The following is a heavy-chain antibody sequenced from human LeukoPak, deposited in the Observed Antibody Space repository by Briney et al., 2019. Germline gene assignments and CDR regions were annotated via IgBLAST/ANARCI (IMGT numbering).Heavy chain of an antibody. D-gene: IGHD3-9*01. CDR1: GFTFDDYA. CDR3: AKGSFLTGYSGFDY. V-gene: IGHV3-9*01. CDR2: ISWNSGSI. J-gene: IGHJ4*02. Sequence: GRSLRLSCAASGFTFDDYAMHWVRQAPGKGLEWVSGISWNSGSIGYADSVKGRFTISRDNAKNSLYLQMNSLRAEDTALYYCAKGSFLTGYSGFDYWGQGTLVTVSS.